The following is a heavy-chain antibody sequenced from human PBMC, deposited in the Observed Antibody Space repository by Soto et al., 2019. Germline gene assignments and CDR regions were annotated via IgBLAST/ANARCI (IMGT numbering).Heavy chain of an antibody. CDR3: ASGSWPRRGMDF. CDR2: SIPIFGTA. Sequence: QVQLVQSGAEVKKPGSSGKCSCNASGGTVSSYAISWVRQAPGQGLEWMGGSIPIFGTANYEQKFQGGVTITADEATSTAYMGLSSLRSEDTAVYYCASGSWPRRGMDFWGQGTTVTVSS. D-gene: IGHD6-13*01. CDR1: GGTVSSYA. V-gene: IGHV1-69*01. J-gene: IGHJ6*02.